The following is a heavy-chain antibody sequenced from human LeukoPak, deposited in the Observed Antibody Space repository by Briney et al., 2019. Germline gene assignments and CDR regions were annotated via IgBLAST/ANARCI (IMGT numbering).Heavy chain of an antibody. D-gene: IGHD4-17*01. V-gene: IGHV4-34*01. J-gene: IGHJ3*02. CDR1: GGSFSGYY. CDR3: ARAVTSFYDAFDI. CDR2: INHSGST. Sequence: SETLSLTCAVYGGSFSGYYWSWIRQPPGKGLEWIGEINHSGSTNYNPSLKSRVTISVDTSKNQFSLKLSSVTAADTAVYYCARAVTSFYDAFDIWGQGTMVTVSS.